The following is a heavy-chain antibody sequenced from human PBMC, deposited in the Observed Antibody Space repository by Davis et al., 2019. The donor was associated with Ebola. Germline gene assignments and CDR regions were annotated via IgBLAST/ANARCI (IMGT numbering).Heavy chain of an antibody. CDR2: IYYSGST. CDR3: ARGDYCSGGSCSAYYYGMDV. Sequence: PSETLSLTCTVSGGSISSGDYYWSWIRQPPGKGLEWIGYIYYSGSTYYNPSLKSRVTISVDTSKNQFSLKLSSVTAADTAVHYCARGDYCSGGSCSAYYYGMDVWGQGTTVTVSS. V-gene: IGHV4-30-4*01. J-gene: IGHJ6*02. CDR1: GGSISSGDYY. D-gene: IGHD2-15*01.